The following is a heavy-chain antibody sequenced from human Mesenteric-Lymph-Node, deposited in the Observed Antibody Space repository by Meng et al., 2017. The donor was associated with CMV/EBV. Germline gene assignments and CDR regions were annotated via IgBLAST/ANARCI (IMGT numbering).Heavy chain of an antibody. J-gene: IGHJ4*02. CDR3: ARDRDGYNYADY. CDR1: GGSISSGGYY. V-gene: IGHV4-31*03. D-gene: IGHD5-24*01. Sequence: TVSGGSISSGGYYWSWIRQHPGKGLEWIGYIYYSGSTYYNPSLKSRVSISVDTSKNQFSLKLSSVTAADTAVYYCARDRDGYNYADYWGRGTLVTVSS. CDR2: IYYSGST.